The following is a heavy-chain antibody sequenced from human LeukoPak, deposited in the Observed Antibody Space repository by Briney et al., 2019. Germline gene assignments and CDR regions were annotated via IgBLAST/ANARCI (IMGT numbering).Heavy chain of an antibody. Sequence: SETLSLTCTVSRGSIGDSYWSWIRQPPGKGLEWIGSIYHNGHSQYNPSLQSRVAMSLDRSKNQFSLKLRSVIASDTAVYFCARHTWVRQPFDTWGRGTLVTVSS. V-gene: IGHV4-59*08. D-gene: IGHD1-1*01. J-gene: IGHJ4*02. CDR1: RGSIGDSY. CDR2: IYHNGHS. CDR3: ARHTWVRQPFDT.